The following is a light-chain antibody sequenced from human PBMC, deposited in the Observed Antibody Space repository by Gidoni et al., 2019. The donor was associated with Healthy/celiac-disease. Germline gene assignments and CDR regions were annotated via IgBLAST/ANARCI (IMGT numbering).Light chain of an antibody. CDR2: DAS. CDR3: QRTLTGS. V-gene: IGKV3-11*01. J-gene: IGKJ2*04. Sequence: EIVLTQSPATLSLSPGERATLSCRASQSVSSYLAWYQQKPGQAPRLLIYDASNRATGIPARFSGSGSGTDFTLTISSLEPEDFAVYYCQRTLTGSFGQGTKLEIK. CDR1: QSVSSY.